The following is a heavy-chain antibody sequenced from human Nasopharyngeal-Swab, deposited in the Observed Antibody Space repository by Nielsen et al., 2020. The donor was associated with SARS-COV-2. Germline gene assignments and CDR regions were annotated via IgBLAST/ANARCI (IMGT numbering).Heavy chain of an antibody. J-gene: IGHJ3*02. CDR3: ARRTEWVIFAFDI. D-gene: IGHD3-3*01. V-gene: IGHV4-39*01. CDR2: IYNSGST. Sequence: SETLSLTCTVSGGSISSSSYYWGWIRQPPGKGLEWIVSIYNSGSTYYNPSLKSRVTISVDTSKNQFSLKLSSVTAADTAVYYCARRTEWVIFAFDIWGQGTMVTVSS. CDR1: GGSISSSSYY.